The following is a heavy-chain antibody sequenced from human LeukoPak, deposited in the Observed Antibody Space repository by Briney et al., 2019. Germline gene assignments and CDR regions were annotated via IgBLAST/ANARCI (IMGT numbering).Heavy chain of an antibody. CDR3: AKDRLGDIVVVPAAPTGY. CDR2: IRCDGSNK. J-gene: IGHJ4*02. D-gene: IGHD2-2*01. Sequence: GGSLRLSCAASGFTFSSYGMHWVRQAPGKGLEWVAFIRCDGSNKYYADSVKGRFTISRDNSKNTLYLQMNSLRAEDTAVYYCAKDRLGDIVVVPAAPTGYWGQGTLVTVSS. V-gene: IGHV3-30*02. CDR1: GFTFSSYG.